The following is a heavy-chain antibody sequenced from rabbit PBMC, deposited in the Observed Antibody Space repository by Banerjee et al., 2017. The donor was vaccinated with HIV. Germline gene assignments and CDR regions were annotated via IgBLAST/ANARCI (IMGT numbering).Heavy chain of an antibody. CDR3: ARDSGSGWYLDRLDL. CDR1: GLDFSSSG. Sequence: QEQLVEYGGDLVQPEGSLTLTCKASGLDFSSSGISWVRQAPGKGLEWIAYIYPDYDSTDYATWVNGRFTISFDNAQNAVFLQMTSLTAADTATYFCARDSGSGWYLDRLDLWGQGTLVTVS. V-gene: IGHV1S47*01. D-gene: IGHD1-1*01. CDR2: IYPDYDST. J-gene: IGHJ3*01.